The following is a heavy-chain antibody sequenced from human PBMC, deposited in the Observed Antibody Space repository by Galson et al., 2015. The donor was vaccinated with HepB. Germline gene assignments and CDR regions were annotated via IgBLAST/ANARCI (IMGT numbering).Heavy chain of an antibody. Sequence: LRLSCAVSGFTFSSYNMNWLRQAPGKGLEWVSYISTSSNTIYYADSVKGRYTISRDNAKNSLYLQMNSLRAEDTAVYYCARTYSSGWSDYWGQGTLVTVSS. CDR2: ISTSSNTI. J-gene: IGHJ4*02. CDR1: GFTFSSYN. V-gene: IGHV3-48*04. CDR3: ARTYSSGWSDY. D-gene: IGHD6-19*01.